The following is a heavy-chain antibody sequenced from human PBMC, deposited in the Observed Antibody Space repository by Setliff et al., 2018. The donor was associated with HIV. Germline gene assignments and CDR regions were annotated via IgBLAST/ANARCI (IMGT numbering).Heavy chain of an antibody. Sequence: KISCKGSEYSFTNNWIGWVRQMPGKGLEWMGIIYPGDSDIRYSPSFQGQVTISADKAISTAYLQWSSLKASDTGMYYCARAGRGGGSYWTFDYWGQGTQVTVSS. CDR3: ARAGRGGGSYWTFDY. D-gene: IGHD1-26*01. J-gene: IGHJ4*02. CDR2: IYPGDSDI. V-gene: IGHV5-51*01. CDR1: EYSFTNNW.